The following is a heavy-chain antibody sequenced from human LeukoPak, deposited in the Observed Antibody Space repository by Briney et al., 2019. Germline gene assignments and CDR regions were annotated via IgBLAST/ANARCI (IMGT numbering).Heavy chain of an antibody. CDR2: ISDRGRKT. CDR3: AKDHDNTDYYYYFDS. Sequence: GGSLRLSCAASGFSFNTYAMNWVRQSRGRGREWVSGISDRGRKTYYTDSVKGLFTISRDNSKNTLHLQMNSLRAEDTALYFCAKDHDNTDYYYYFDSWGQGTLVTVSS. J-gene: IGHJ4*02. V-gene: IGHV3-23*01. D-gene: IGHD2-21*02. CDR1: GFSFNTYA.